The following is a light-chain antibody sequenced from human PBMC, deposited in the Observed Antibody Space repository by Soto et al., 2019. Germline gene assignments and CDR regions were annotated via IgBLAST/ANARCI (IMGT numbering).Light chain of an antibody. V-gene: IGLV2-23*01. Sequence: QSALTQPASVSGSPGQSITISCTGTSSDVGSYNLVSWYQQHPGKAPKLMIYEGSKRPSGVSNRFSGSKSGNTASLTISGLQAEDEADYYCCSYAGSSTLNWVFGGDTQLTVL. CDR2: EGS. CDR1: SSDVGSYNL. CDR3: CSYAGSSTLNWV. J-gene: IGLJ3*02.